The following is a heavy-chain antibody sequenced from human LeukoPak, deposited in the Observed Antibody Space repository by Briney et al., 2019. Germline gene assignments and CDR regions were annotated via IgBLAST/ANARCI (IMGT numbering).Heavy chain of an antibody. CDR2: MRYDGSDR. Sequence: GGSLRLSCAASGFTFSSYGMHWVRQAPGKGLEWVAFMRYDGSDRYYADSVKGRLTISSDNSKNTLYLQMNSLRAEDTAVYYCARDCGYNWNVRYFDYWGQGALVTVSS. J-gene: IGHJ4*02. V-gene: IGHV3-30*02. CDR3: ARDCGYNWNVRYFDY. D-gene: IGHD1-20*01. CDR1: GFTFSSYG.